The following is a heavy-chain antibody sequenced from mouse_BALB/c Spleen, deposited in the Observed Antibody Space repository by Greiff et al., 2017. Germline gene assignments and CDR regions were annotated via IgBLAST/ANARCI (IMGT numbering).Heavy chain of an antibody. CDR3: AKVSRYYAMDY. D-gene: IGHD6-2*01. CDR1: GYSITSDYA. J-gene: IGHJ4*01. CDR2: ISYSGST. Sequence: EVKLMESGPGLVKPSQSLSLTCTVTGYSITSDYAWNWIRQFPGNKLEWMGYISYSGSTSYNPSLKSRISITRDTSKNQFFLQLNSVTTEDTATYYCAKVSRYYAMDYWGQGTSVTVSS. V-gene: IGHV3-2*02.